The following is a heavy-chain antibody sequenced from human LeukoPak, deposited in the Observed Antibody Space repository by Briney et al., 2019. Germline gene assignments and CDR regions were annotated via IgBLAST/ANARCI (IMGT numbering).Heavy chain of an antibody. D-gene: IGHD3-10*01. Sequence: PSETLSLTCAAYGGSFSGYYWSWIRQPPGKGLEWIGEINHSGSTNYNPSLKSRVTISVDTSKNQFSLKLSSVTAADTAVYYCARFTRMGYYGSGSFFDYWGQGTLVTVSS. CDR3: ARFTRMGYYGSGSFFDY. V-gene: IGHV4-34*01. J-gene: IGHJ4*02. CDR2: INHSGST. CDR1: GGSFSGYY.